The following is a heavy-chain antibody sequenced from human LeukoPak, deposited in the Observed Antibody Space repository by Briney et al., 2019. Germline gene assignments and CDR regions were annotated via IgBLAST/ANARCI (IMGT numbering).Heavy chain of an antibody. V-gene: IGHV3-23*01. Sequence: GGSLRLSCAASGFTVSSNYMSWVRQAPGKGLEWVSAISGSGGSTYYADSVKGRFTNSRDNSKNTLYLQMNSLRAEDTAVYYCAKDVRFDSSGFDCWGQGTLVTVSS. CDR1: GFTVSSNY. D-gene: IGHD6-19*01. J-gene: IGHJ4*02. CDR3: AKDVRFDSSGFDC. CDR2: ISGSGGST.